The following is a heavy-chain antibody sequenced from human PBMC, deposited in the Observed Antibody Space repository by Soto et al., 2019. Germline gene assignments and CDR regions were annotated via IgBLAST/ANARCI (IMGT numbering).Heavy chain of an antibody. Sequence: QVQLVESGGGVVQPGRSLRLSCAASGFTFSSYGMHWVRQAPGKGLEWVAVISYDGSNKYYADSVKGRFTISRDNSKNTLYLQMNSLRAEYTAVYYCAKDVLRFLEWLAFYGMDVCGQGTTVTVSS. CDR1: GFTFSSYG. V-gene: IGHV3-30*18. D-gene: IGHD3-3*01. J-gene: IGHJ6*01. CDR2: ISYDGSNK. CDR3: AKDVLRFLEWLAFYGMDV.